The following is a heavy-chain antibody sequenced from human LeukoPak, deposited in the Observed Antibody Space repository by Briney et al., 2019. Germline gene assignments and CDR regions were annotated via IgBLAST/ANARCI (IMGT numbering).Heavy chain of an antibody. CDR2: INPNSGGT. D-gene: IGHD3-3*01. CDR1: GYTFTGYY. V-gene: IGHV1-2*06. J-gene: IGHJ6*03. Sequence: ASVKVSCKASGYTFTGYYMHWVRQAPGQGLEWMGRINPNSGGTNYAQKFQGRVTMTRDTSISTAYMELSRLRSDDTAVYYCARASPENDFWSAKSHYYMDVWGKGTTVTVSS. CDR3: ARASPENDFWSAKSHYYMDV.